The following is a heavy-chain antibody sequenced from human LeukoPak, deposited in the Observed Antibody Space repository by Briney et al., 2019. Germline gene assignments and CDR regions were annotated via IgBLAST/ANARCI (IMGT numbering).Heavy chain of an antibody. V-gene: IGHV3-7*01. CDR3: ARGAYCGGDCYYYFDY. CDR1: GFTFSSYW. D-gene: IGHD2-21*02. Sequence: GGSLRLSCAASGFTFSSYWMSWVRQAPGKGREWVANIKQDGSEKYYVDSVKGRFTFSRDNAKNSLYLQMNSLRAEDTAVYYCARGAYCGGDCYYYFDYWGQGTLVTVSS. J-gene: IGHJ4*02. CDR2: IKQDGSEK.